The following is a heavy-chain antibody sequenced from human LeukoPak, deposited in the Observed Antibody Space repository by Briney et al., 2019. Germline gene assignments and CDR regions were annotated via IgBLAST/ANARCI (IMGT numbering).Heavy chain of an antibody. CDR3: AKIWFGEFGNFDY. CDR2: ISGSGGIA. CDR1: GFTFSTYG. Sequence: GGSLRLSCAASGFTFSTYGMNWVRQAPGKGLEWVSGISGSGGIAYYADSVKGRFTISRDNSKNTLYLQMNSLRAEDTAVYYCAKIWFGEFGNFDYWGQGTLVTVSS. V-gene: IGHV3-23*01. J-gene: IGHJ4*02. D-gene: IGHD3-10*01.